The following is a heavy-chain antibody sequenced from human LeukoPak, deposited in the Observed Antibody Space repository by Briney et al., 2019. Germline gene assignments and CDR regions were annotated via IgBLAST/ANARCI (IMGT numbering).Heavy chain of an antibody. V-gene: IGHV3-48*01. CDR1: GFTFSSYS. CDR2: ISSSSSTI. D-gene: IGHD3-3*01. CDR3: ARVHDFWSGWNFDY. J-gene: IGHJ4*02. Sequence: GGSLRLSCAASGFTFSSYSMNWVRQAPGKGLEWVSYISSSSSTIYYADSVKGRITISRDNARNSLYLQMNSLRAEDTAVYYCARVHDFWSGWNFDYWGQGTLVTVSS.